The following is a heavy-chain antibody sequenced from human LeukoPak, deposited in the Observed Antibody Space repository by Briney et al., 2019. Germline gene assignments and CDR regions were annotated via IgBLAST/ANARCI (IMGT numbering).Heavy chain of an antibody. D-gene: IGHD6-13*01. Sequence: GASVKVSCKASGFTFTSSAVQWVRQARGQRLEWIGWIVVGNGNTNYAQKFQERVTITRDMSTSTAYMELSSLRSEDTAVYYCAAGRHVSSWLFDPWGQRTLVTVSS. J-gene: IGHJ5*02. V-gene: IGHV1-58*01. CDR1: GFTFTSSA. CDR3: AAGRHVSSWLFDP. CDR2: IVVGNGNT.